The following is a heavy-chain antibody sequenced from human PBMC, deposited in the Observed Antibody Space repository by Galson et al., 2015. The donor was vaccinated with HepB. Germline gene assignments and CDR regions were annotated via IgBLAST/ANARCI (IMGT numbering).Heavy chain of an antibody. CDR2: ISSSSSYI. CDR1: GFTFSSYS. Sequence: SLRLSCAASGFTFSSYSMNWVRQAPGKGLEWVSSISSSSSYIYYADSVKGRFTISRDNAKNSLYLQMNSLRAEDTAVYYCARGRDGYPRSFDYWGQGTLVTVSS. CDR3: ARGRDGYPRSFDY. V-gene: IGHV3-21*01. J-gene: IGHJ4*02. D-gene: IGHD5-24*01.